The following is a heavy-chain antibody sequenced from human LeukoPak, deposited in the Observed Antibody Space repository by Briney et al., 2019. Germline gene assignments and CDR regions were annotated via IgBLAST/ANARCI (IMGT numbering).Heavy chain of an antibody. CDR2: MNPNRGNT. Sequence: ASVTVSFTASGYTFTSYDINWVRQAPGQGLEWMGWMNPNRGNTGYAQKLQGRVTMTTDTSTSTAYMELRSLRSDDTAVYYCARGRVPLSGDGAFDIWGQGTMVTVSS. CDR1: GYTFTSYD. CDR3: ARGRVPLSGDGAFDI. J-gene: IGHJ3*02. V-gene: IGHV1-8*02. D-gene: IGHD3-10*01.